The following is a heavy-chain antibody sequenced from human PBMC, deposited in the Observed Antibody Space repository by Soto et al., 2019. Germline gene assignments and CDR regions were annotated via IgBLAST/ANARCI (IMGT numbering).Heavy chain of an antibody. CDR3: ARVYYDILTGYPEDYYYYMDV. D-gene: IGHD3-9*01. Sequence: SETLSLTCAVYGGSFSGYYWSWIRQPPGKGLEWIGEINHSGSTNYNPSLKSRVTISVDTSKNQFSLKLSSVTAADTAVYYCARVYYDILTGYPEDYYYYMDVWGKGTTVTVSS. CDR1: GGSFSGYY. V-gene: IGHV4-34*01. CDR2: INHSGST. J-gene: IGHJ6*03.